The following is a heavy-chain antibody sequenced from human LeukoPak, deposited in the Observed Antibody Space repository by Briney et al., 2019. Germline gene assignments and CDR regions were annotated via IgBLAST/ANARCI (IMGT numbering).Heavy chain of an antibody. D-gene: IGHD3-3*01. CDR2: ISGSGGST. Sequence: GGSLRLSCAASGFTFSSYAMSWVRQAPGKGLEWVSAISGSGGSTYYADSVKGRFTISRDNSKNTLYLQMNSLRAEDTAVYYCAKVQYSDFWSGFGRFDPWGQGTLVTVSS. CDR1: GFTFSSYA. J-gene: IGHJ5*02. V-gene: IGHV3-23*01. CDR3: AKVQYSDFWSGFGRFDP.